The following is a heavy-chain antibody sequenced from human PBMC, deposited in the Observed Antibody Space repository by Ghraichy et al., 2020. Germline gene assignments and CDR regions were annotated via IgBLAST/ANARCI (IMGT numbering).Heavy chain of an antibody. CDR2: ISDRGDEK. V-gene: IGHV3-23*01. J-gene: IGHJ5*02. CDR1: GFTVTNAA. CDR3: AKDEISGFRRRLDP. D-gene: IGHD3-10*01. Sequence: GVSLRLSCAASGFTVTNAAMSWVRQAPGKGLEWVSAISDRGDEKYYADSVRDRFTISRASSRNTVYLEMHSLRVEDTAVYYCAKDEISGFRRRLDPWGEGTLVTVSS.